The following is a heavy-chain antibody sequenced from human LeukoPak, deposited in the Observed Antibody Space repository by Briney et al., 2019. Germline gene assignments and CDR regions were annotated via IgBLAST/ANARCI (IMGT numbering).Heavy chain of an antibody. V-gene: IGHV1-24*01. J-gene: IGHJ4*02. D-gene: IGHD3-9*01. Sequence: ASVKVSCKVSGYTLTELSMHWVRQAPGKGLEWMGGFDPEDGETIYAQKFQGRVTMTEDTSTDTAYMELSSLGSEDTAVYYCATHRLVMTPFDYWGQGTLVTVSS. CDR2: FDPEDGET. CDR1: GYTLTELS. CDR3: ATHRLVMTPFDY.